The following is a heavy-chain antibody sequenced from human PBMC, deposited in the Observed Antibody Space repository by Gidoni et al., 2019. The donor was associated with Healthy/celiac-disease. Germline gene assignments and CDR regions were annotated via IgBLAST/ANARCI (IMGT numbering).Heavy chain of an antibody. CDR3: AKAENWGRYWYFDL. D-gene: IGHD7-27*01. J-gene: IGHJ2*01. Sequence: EVQLLESGGGLVQHGGYLRLSCAASGYPFSSYAMSWVRQAPGKGLEWVSAISGSGGSTYYADSVKGRFTISRDNSKNTLYLQMNSLRAEDTAVYYCAKAENWGRYWYFDLWGRGTLVTVSS. V-gene: IGHV3-23*01. CDR1: GYPFSSYA. CDR2: ISGSGGST.